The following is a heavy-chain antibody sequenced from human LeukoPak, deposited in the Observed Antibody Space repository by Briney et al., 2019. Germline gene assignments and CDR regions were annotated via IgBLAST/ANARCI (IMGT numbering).Heavy chain of an antibody. J-gene: IGHJ6*03. CDR1: GFTFSSYS. Sequence: GGSLRLSCAASGFTFSSYSMNWVRQAPGKGLEWVSYISSSSSTIYYADSVKGRFTISRDNAKNSLYLQMNSLRAEDTAVYYCAREYYYGSGSSLYYYYMDVWGKGTTVTVSS. D-gene: IGHD3-10*01. CDR2: ISSSSSTI. V-gene: IGHV3-48*01. CDR3: AREYYYGSGSSLYYYYMDV.